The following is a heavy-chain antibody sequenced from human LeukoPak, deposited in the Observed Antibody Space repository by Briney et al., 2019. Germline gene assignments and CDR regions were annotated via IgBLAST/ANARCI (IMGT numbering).Heavy chain of an antibody. CDR3: AKDYGSSPFDS. J-gene: IGHJ4*02. D-gene: IGHD6-6*01. V-gene: IGHV3-30*02. CDR1: GFSFSNYG. Sequence: GGSLRLSCSVSGFSFSNYGMHWVRQAPGKGLEWVAFLRYAGSDKYHADSVKGRFTISRDNSKNTLYLHMNSLRAEDTAVYYCAKDYGSSPFDSWGQGTLVTVSS. CDR2: LRYAGSDK.